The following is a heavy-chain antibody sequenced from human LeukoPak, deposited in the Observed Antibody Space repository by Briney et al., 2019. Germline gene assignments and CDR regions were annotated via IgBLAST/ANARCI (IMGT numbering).Heavy chain of an antibody. V-gene: IGHV3-30*04. CDR3: AKDPEKGLAVARLEH. CDR2: ISFDGSNE. J-gene: IGHJ5*02. CDR1: GFTFSAYA. Sequence: GGSLRLSCAASGFTFSAYAMHWVRQAPGKGLEWVAVISFDGSNEYYADSVKGRFTIFRDKSKTTLFLQMDSLRAEDTAVYYCAKDPEKGLAVARLEHWGQGTLVTVSS. D-gene: IGHD6-19*01.